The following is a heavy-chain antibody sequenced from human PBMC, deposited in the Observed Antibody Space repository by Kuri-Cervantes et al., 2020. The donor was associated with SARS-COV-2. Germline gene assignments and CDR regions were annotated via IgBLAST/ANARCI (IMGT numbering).Heavy chain of an antibody. D-gene: IGHD3-10*01. Sequence: GESPKISRAASGINFSSYAMSWVRQAPGKGLEWVSAISGSGGSTYYADSVKGRFTISRDNSKNTLYLQMNSMRAEDTAVYYCAKTTMVQGVIISGWIDYWGQGTLVTVSS. CDR2: ISGSGGST. J-gene: IGHJ4*02. CDR3: AKTTMVQGVIISGWIDY. CDR1: GINFSSYA. V-gene: IGHV3-23*01.